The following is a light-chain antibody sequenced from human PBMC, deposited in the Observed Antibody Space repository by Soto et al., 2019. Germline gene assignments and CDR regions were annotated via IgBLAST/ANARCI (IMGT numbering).Light chain of an antibody. CDR3: QQRTNWPPRT. CDR2: DAS. Sequence: EIVLTQSPATLSLSPGERATLSCRASQSVSSYLAWYQQKPGQAPRLLIYDASNRATGIPGRFSASGSGTDFTLTISSLEPEDFAIYDCQQRTNWPPRTFGQGTKVEIK. J-gene: IGKJ1*01. V-gene: IGKV3-11*01. CDR1: QSVSSY.